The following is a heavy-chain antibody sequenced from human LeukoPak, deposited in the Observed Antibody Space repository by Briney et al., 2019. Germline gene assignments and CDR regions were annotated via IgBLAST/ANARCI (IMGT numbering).Heavy chain of an antibody. CDR2: MNPNSGNT. Sequence: ASVKVSCKASGCTFTSYDINWVRQATGQGLEWMGWMNPNSGNTGYAQKFQGRVTITRNTSISTAYMELSSLRSEDTAVYYCARDRGYGLDYFDYWGQGTLVTVSS. CDR1: GCTFTSYD. J-gene: IGHJ4*02. CDR3: ARDRGYGLDYFDY. D-gene: IGHD5-12*01. V-gene: IGHV1-8*03.